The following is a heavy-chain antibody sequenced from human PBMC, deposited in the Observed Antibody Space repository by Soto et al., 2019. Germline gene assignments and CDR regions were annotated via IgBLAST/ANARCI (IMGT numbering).Heavy chain of an antibody. CDR3: ARDGSWGYSSSSAFFDY. J-gene: IGHJ4*02. CDR1: GFTFSSYS. D-gene: IGHD6-6*01. CDR2: ISSSSSYI. Sequence: PGGSLRLSCAASGFTFSSYSMNWVRQAPGKGLEWVSSISSSSSYIYYADSVKGRFTISRDNAKNSLYLQMNSLRAEDTAVYYCARDGSWGYSSSSAFFDYWGQGTLVTVSS. V-gene: IGHV3-21*01.